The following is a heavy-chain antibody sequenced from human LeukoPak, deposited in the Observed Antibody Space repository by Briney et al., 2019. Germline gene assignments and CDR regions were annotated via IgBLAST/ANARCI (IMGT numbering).Heavy chain of an antibody. D-gene: IGHD3-9*01. J-gene: IGHJ4*02. CDR1: GFTFSSYW. CDR2: IKQDGSEK. V-gene: IGHV3-7*01. CDR3: ARFGTTSDWLGFYGEWGY. Sequence: GGSLRLSCAASGFTFSSYWMSWVRQAPGKGLEWVANIKQDGSEKYYVDSVKGRFTISRDNAKNSLYLQMNSLRAEDTAVYYCARFGTTSDWLGFYGEWGYWGQGTLVTVSS.